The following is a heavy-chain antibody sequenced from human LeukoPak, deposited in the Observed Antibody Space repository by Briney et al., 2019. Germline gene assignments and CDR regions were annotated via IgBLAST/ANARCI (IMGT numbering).Heavy chain of an antibody. CDR2: IYYSAST. CDR3: ARDLMEARFDY. J-gene: IGHJ4*02. V-gene: IGHV4-31*03. Sequence: PSETLSLTCTVSGGSISRVRYYWSWIRQYPGKGLEWIGYIYYSASTYYNPSLKSRVTISVDTSENQFSLKLSSVTAADTAVYYCARDLMEARFDYWGQGTLVTVSS. CDR1: GGSISRVRYY. D-gene: IGHD1-1*01.